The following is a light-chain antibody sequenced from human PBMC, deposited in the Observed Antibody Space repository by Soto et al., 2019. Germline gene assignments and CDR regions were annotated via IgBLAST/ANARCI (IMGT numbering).Light chain of an antibody. Sequence: EIVLTQSPGTLSLSPGERATHSCRASQSGANNYLAWYQQRPGQAPRLLFYGASSRATGIPDRFSGSGSGTDFTLSIRRLEPEDFAVYYCQQYGSSPRAFGQGTKVDIK. J-gene: IGKJ1*01. CDR1: QSGANNY. V-gene: IGKV3-20*01. CDR3: QQYGSSPRA. CDR2: GAS.